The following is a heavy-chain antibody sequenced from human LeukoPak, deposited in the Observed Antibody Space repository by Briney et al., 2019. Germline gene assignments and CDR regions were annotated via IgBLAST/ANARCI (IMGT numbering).Heavy chain of an antibody. Sequence: PGGSLRLSCAASGFTFSNYWMSWIRQAPGKGLEWAAHISEDGSGKYYVDSVKGRFTISRDNAKNSLYLQVNSLRVEDTAVYYCVSWAGKYYLAPAYSWGQGTLVTVSS. CDR3: VSWAGKYYLAPAYS. J-gene: IGHJ4*02. V-gene: IGHV3-7*01. D-gene: IGHD3-10*01. CDR2: ISEDGSGK. CDR1: GFTFSNYW.